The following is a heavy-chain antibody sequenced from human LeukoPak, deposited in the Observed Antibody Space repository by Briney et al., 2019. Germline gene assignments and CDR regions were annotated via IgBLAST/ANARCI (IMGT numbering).Heavy chain of an antibody. Sequence: GESLKISCKGSGYSFTSYWIGWVRQMPGKRLERMGIIYPGDSDTRYSPSFQGQVTISADKSISTAYLQWSSLKAPDTAMYYCARGQLGELPEYYFDYWGQGTLVTVSS. D-gene: IGHD1-26*01. CDR3: ARGQLGELPEYYFDY. CDR2: IYPGDSDT. J-gene: IGHJ4*02. CDR1: GYSFTSYW. V-gene: IGHV5-51*01.